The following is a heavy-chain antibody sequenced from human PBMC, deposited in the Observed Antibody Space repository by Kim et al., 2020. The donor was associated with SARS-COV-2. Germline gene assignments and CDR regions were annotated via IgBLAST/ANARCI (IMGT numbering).Heavy chain of an antibody. Sequence: YADSVEGRFTISRDKAKNSLYLQMNSLRAEDTAVYYCARAYSSGWAYFDYWGQGTLVTVSS. CDR3: ARAYSSGWAYFDY. V-gene: IGHV3-21*01. D-gene: IGHD6-19*01. J-gene: IGHJ4*02.